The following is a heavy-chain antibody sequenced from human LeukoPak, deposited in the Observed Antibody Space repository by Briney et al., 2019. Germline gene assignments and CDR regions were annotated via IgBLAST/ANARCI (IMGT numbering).Heavy chain of an antibody. J-gene: IGHJ4*02. Sequence: GGSLRLSCAASGFTFRDYWMTWVRQAPGKGLEWVANIKEDGSEKYYVDSVKGRFTISRDNAKNSLHLQMNRLRAEDTAVYYCARGSPSDYWGQGTLVTVSS. CDR3: ARGSPSDY. CDR2: IKEDGSEK. V-gene: IGHV3-7*01. CDR1: GFTFRDYW.